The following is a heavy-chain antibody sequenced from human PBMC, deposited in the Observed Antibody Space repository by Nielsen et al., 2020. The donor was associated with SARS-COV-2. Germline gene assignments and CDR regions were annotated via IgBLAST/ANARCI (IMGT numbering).Heavy chain of an antibody. J-gene: IGHJ6*02. V-gene: IGHV1-69*01. Sequence: WVRQAPGQGLEWMGGIIPIFGTANYAQKSQGRVTITADESTSTAYMELSSLRSEDTAVYYCARGSTDCSSTSCYGPQVFGYYYYGMDVWGQGTTVTVSS. CDR3: ARGSTDCSSTSCYGPQVFGYYYYGMDV. CDR2: IIPIFGTA. D-gene: IGHD2-2*01.